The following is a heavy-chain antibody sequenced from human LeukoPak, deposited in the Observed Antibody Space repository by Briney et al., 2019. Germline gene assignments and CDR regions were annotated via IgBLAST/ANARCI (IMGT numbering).Heavy chain of an antibody. CDR2: ISSSSSYT. Sequence: RGSLRLSCAAFGFTFSDYYMSWIRQAPGKGLEWVSYISSSSSYTNYADSVKGRFTISRDNAKNSLYLQMNSLRAEDTAVYYCARDREWFGELSGFQHWGQGTLVTVSS. V-gene: IGHV3-11*06. J-gene: IGHJ1*01. CDR3: ARDREWFGELSGFQH. CDR1: GFTFSDYY. D-gene: IGHD3-10*01.